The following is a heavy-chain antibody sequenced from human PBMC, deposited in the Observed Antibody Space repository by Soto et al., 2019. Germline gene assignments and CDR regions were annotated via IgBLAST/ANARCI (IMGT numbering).Heavy chain of an antibody. V-gene: IGHV3-23*01. D-gene: IGHD6-19*01. CDR3: AKCSVGTVRSSGWCNWFDP. J-gene: IGHJ5*02. Sequence: EVRLLDSGGGLAQPGGSLRLSCAASGFTFSSSAMNWVRQAPGKGLEWVSSIRVGGGDTFYADSVRGRLTVSRDISRNTLYLQINSLRAEDTAIYYCAKCSVGTVRSSGWCNWFDPWGQGTLVTVSS. CDR1: GFTFSSSA. CDR2: IRVGGGDT.